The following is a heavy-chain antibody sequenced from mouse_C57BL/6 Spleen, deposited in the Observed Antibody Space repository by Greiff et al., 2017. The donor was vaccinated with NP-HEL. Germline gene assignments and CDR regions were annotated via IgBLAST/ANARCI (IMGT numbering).Heavy chain of an antibody. D-gene: IGHD2-2*01. CDR3: TTSRGVTTPFDY. Sequence: VQLKQSGAELVRPGASVKLSCTASGFNIKDDYMHWVKQRPEQGLEWIGWIDPENGDTEYASKFQGKATITADTSSNTAYLQLSSLTSEDTAVYYCTTSRGVTTPFDYWGQSTTLTVSS. CDR1: GFNIKDDY. J-gene: IGHJ2*01. V-gene: IGHV14-4*01. CDR2: IDPENGDT.